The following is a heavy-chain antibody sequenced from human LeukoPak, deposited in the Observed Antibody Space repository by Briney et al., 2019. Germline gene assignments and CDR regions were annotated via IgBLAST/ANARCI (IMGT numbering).Heavy chain of an antibody. CDR2: IDWDDDK. D-gene: IGHD3-22*01. V-gene: IGHV2-70*11. Sequence: SGPALVKPTQTLTLTCTFSGFSLSTSGMCVSWIRQPPGKALEWLARIDWDDDKYYSTSLKTRLTISKDTSKNQVVLTMTNMDPVDTATYYCARTAYYYDSSGYSEVPGGAFDIWGQGTMVTVSS. J-gene: IGHJ3*02. CDR3: ARTAYYYDSSGYSEVPGGAFDI. CDR1: GFSLSTSGMC.